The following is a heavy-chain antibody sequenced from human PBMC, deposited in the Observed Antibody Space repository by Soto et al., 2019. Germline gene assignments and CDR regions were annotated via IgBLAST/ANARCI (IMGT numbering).Heavy chain of an antibody. J-gene: IGHJ4*02. CDR1: GFTPTTTP. V-gene: IGHV3-23*01. CDR3: ARGYDSSGIDY. D-gene: IGHD3-22*01. Sequence: GGSLRLSCAGSGFTPTTTPLSWVRQPPGKGLEWVTTISGTASRTYYVDSVKGRFFISRDNSKNTVTLQMNNLTLDDTAVYYCARGYDSSGIDYWGQGTLVTVSS. CDR2: ISGTASRT.